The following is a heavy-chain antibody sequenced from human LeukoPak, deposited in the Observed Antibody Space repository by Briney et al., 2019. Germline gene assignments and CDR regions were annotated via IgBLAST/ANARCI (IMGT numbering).Heavy chain of an antibody. D-gene: IGHD3-22*01. CDR2: SNPNSGDT. J-gene: IGHJ4*02. CDR1: VYTVTGYY. CDR3: TIVTDDTRGYSPFDC. V-gene: IGHV1-2*02. Sequence: ASVTVSCKSSVYTVTGYYMHWVRQPRGQGLDWMGLSNPNSGDTNYSQNFQERHSKSRDQALITPYMELRGLSSDGTAFHYWTIVTDDTRGYSPFDCRGRGTLLTVSS.